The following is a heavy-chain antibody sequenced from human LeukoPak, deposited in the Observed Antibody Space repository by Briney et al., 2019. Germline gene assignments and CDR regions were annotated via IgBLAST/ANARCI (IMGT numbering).Heavy chain of an antibody. Sequence: SETLSLTCAVYGGSFSGYYWSWIRQPPGKGLEWIGYIYYSGSTNYNPSLKSRVTISVDMSKNQFSLKLSSVTAADTAVYYCARDYGDYWGQGTLVTVSS. D-gene: IGHD3-10*01. CDR3: ARDYGDY. J-gene: IGHJ4*02. CDR1: GGSFSGYY. V-gene: IGHV4-59*01. CDR2: IYYSGST.